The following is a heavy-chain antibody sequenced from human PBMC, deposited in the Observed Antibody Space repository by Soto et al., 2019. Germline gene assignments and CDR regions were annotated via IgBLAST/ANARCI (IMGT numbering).Heavy chain of an antibody. CDR1: GGTFSSYA. CDR2: IIPIFGTA. CDR3: ASSHGIVVVPAATKYNWFDP. V-gene: IGHV1-69*13. D-gene: IGHD2-2*01. Sequence: TSVKVSCKASGGTFSSYAISWVRQAPGQGLEWMGGIIPIFGTANYAQKFQGRVTITADESTSTAYMELSSLRSEDTAVYYCASSHGIVVVPAATKYNWFDPWGQGTLVTVSS. J-gene: IGHJ5*02.